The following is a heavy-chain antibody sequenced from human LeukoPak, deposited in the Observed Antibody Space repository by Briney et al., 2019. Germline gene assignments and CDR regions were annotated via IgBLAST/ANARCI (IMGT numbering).Heavy chain of an antibody. D-gene: IGHD4-17*01. CDR3: ACRNPTTVTKNNWFDP. CDR1: GFTFSSYW. V-gene: IGHV3-7*02. CDR2: IKQDGSEK. Sequence: GGSLRLSCAASGFTFSSYWMSWVRQAPGKGLEWVANIKQDGSEKYYVDSVKGRFTISRDNAKNSLYLQMNSLRAEDTAAYYCACRNPTTVTKNNWFDPWGQGTLVTVSS. J-gene: IGHJ5*02.